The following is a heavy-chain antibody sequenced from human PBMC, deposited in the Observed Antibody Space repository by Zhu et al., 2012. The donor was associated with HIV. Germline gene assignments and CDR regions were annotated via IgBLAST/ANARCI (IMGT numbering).Heavy chain of an antibody. CDR1: GYSISSGYY. CDR3: AEGGVRWRGSWDYFDY. V-gene: IGHV4-38-2*01. J-gene: IGHJ4*02. D-gene: IGHD2-15*01. Sequence: QVQLQESGPGLVKPSETLSLTCAVSGYSISSGYYWGWIRQPPGKGLEWIGSIYHSGSTYYNPSLKSRVTISVDTSKNQFSLKLSSVTAADTAVYYCAEGGVRWRGSWDYFDYVGSREPW. CDR2: IYHSGST.